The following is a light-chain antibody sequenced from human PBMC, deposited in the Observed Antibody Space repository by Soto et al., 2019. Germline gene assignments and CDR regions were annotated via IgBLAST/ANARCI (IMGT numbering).Light chain of an antibody. CDR2: GAS. V-gene: IGKV3-20*01. CDR1: HSVSSN. Sequence: EIVMTQSPATLSVSPGERATLSCRASHSVSSNLAWYQQKPGQAPRLLIYGASTRATGIPDRFSGSGSGTDFTLTISRLEPEDFAVYYCQQYGSSPRTFGGGTKVDIK. CDR3: QQYGSSPRT. J-gene: IGKJ4*01.